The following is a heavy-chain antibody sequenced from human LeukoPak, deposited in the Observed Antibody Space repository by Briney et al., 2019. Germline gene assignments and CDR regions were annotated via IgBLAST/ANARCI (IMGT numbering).Heavy chain of an antibody. CDR3: ARATHTAMGRRSFDP. CDR2: INWNGGST. CDR1: GFTFDDYG. V-gene: IGHV3-20*04. D-gene: IGHD5-18*01. J-gene: IGHJ5*02. Sequence: GGSLRLSCAASGFTFDDYGMSWVRQAPGKGLEWVSGINWNGGSTGYADSVNGRFTISRDNAKNSLYLQMNSLRAEDTALYYCARATHTAMGRRSFDPWGQGTLVTVSS.